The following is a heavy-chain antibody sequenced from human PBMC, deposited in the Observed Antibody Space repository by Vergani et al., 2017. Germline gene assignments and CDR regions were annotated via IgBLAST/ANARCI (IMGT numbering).Heavy chain of an antibody. CDR2: IYYSGST. CDR3: VRDRREYQLLRAPYYYYMDV. J-gene: IGHJ6*03. V-gene: IGHV4-31*03. D-gene: IGHD2-2*01. Sequence: QVQLQESGPGLVKPSQTLSLTCTVSGGSISSGGYYWSWIRQHPGKGLEWIGYIYYSGSTYYNPSLKSRVTISVDTSKNQFSLKLSSVTAADTAVYYCVRDRREYQLLRAPYYYYMDVWGKGTTVTVSS. CDR1: GGSISSGGYY.